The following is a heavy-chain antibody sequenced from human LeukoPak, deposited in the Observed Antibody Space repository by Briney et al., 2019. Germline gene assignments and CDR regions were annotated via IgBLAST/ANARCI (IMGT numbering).Heavy chain of an antibody. CDR1: GFTFSSYD. CDR2: IRPSGDNT. V-gene: IGHV3-23*01. D-gene: IGHD1/OR15-1a*01. J-gene: IGHJ6*03. Sequence: GGALRLSCAASGFTFSSYDMTWVRQAPGRGLEWVSSIRPSGDNTYYGDSVKGRFTISRDNSRNTLYLQMNSLRAEDTAVYYCAKDESGTTNNYYYYYYMDVWGKGTTVTISS. CDR3: AKDESGTTNNYYYYYYMDV.